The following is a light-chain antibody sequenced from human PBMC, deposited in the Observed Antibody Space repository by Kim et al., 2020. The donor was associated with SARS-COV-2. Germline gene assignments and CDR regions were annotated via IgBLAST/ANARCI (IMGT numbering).Light chain of an antibody. CDR1: QGISSA. Sequence: ASVGDRVTITCRASQGISSALAWYQQKPVKAPKLLIYDASSLESGVPSRFSGSGSGTDFTLTISSLQPEDFATYYCQQFNNYPLTFGGGTKVDIK. J-gene: IGKJ4*01. CDR2: DAS. V-gene: IGKV1D-13*01. CDR3: QQFNNYPLT.